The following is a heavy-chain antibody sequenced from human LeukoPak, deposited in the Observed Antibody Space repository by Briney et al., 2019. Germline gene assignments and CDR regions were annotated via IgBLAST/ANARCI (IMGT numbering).Heavy chain of an antibody. CDR3: ARAERYVDSLSSSGGLWEYKFDH. CDR2: IYHSGNT. J-gene: IGHJ4*02. V-gene: IGHV4-38-2*02. D-gene: IGHD3-9*01. CDR1: GYSLSSGFY. Sequence: SETLSLTCSVSGYSLSSGFYWAWIRQSPGKGLEWIGNIYHSGNTYQSPSLKSRATMSVDAYKNKFSLRLTSVTAADTAVYYCARAERYVDSLSSSGGLWEYKFDHWGQGTLVTVSS.